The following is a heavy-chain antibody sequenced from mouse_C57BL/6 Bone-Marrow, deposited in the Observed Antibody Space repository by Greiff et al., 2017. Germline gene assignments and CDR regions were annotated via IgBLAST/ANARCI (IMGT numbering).Heavy chain of an antibody. Sequence: QVQLQQPGAELVKPGASVKLSCKASGYTFTSYWMHWVKQRPGQGLEWIGMIYPNSGSTNYNEKFKSKATLTVDKSSSTAYMQLSSLTSEDSAVYYCARKVTIYFDYWGQGTTLTVSS. D-gene: IGHD2-2*01. V-gene: IGHV1-64*01. CDR3: ARKVTIYFDY. CDR2: IYPNSGST. J-gene: IGHJ2*01. CDR1: GYTFTSYW.